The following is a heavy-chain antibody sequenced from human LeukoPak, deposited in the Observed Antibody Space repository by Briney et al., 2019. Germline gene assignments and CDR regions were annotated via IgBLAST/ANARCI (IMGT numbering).Heavy chain of an antibody. CDR2: IKQEVSEK. D-gene: IGHD2-15*01. CDR1: VFTFTSYW. CDR3: ARDIGDCSGGSCYSPVLDY. V-gene: IGHV3-7*01. Sequence: PGGSLRLSCAASVFTFTSYWMSGGRQAPGRGLEWGANIKQEVSEKYYVGSAKGRFPISRDNAKNSLYLQMNSLSAEDPAVYYCARDIGDCSGGSCYSPVLDYWGQGTLVTVSS. J-gene: IGHJ4*02.